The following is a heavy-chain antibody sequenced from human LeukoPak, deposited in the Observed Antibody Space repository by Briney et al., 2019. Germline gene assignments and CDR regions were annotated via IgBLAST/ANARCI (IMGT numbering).Heavy chain of an antibody. D-gene: IGHD3-22*01. CDR1: GGSISSTNW. Sequence: PSETLSLTCAVSGGSISSTNWWSWVRQPPGKGLEWIGEIYHSGSTNYNPSLKSRVIILVDKSKNQFSLQLSSVTAADTAVYYCARVRYDSSGRTLRFDSWGQGTLVTVSS. CDR2: IYHSGST. V-gene: IGHV4-4*02. CDR3: ARVRYDSSGRTLRFDS. J-gene: IGHJ4*02.